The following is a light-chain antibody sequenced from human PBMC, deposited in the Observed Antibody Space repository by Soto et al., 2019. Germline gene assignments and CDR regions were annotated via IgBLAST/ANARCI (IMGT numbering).Light chain of an antibody. V-gene: IGKV3-11*01. Sequence: EIVLTQSPATLSLSPGERATLSCRASQSVSSYLAWSQQKPGQAPRLLIYDASNRATGIPARFSGSGSGTDFTLTISSLEPEDFAVYYCQQRSNWPITFGQGTLLEIK. CDR1: QSVSSY. CDR2: DAS. CDR3: QQRSNWPIT. J-gene: IGKJ5*01.